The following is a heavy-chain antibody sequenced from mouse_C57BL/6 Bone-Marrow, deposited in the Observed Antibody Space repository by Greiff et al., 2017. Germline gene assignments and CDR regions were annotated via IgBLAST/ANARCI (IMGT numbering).Heavy chain of an antibody. J-gene: IGHJ4*01. CDR3: ASGLLSIDY. CDR1: GYTFTSYW. CDR2: IDPSDSYT. D-gene: IGHD2-10*01. V-gene: IGHV1-69*01. Sequence: QVQLQQPGAELVMPGASVKLSCKASGYTFTSYWMHWVKQRPGSGLEWIGEIDPSDSYTNYNQKFKGKSTLTVDKSSSTAYMQLSSLTSEDSAVYYCASGLLSIDYWGQGTSVTVSA.